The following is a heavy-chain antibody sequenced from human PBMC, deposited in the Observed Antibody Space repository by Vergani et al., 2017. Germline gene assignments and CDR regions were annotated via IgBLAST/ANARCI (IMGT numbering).Heavy chain of an antibody. D-gene: IGHD1-1*01. Sequence: QVQLVQSGAEVKKPGSSVKVSCKASGGTFSSYTISWVRPAPGQGLEWMGRIIPILGIANYAQKFQGRVTITADKSTSTAYMELSRLRSEDTAVYYCASGTGYWFDPWGQGTLVTVSS. CDR3: ASGTGYWFDP. V-gene: IGHV1-69*02. J-gene: IGHJ5*02. CDR2: IIPILGIA. CDR1: GGTFSSYT.